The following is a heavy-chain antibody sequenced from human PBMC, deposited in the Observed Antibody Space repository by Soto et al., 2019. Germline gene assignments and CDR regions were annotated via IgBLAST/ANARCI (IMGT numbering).Heavy chain of an antibody. J-gene: IGHJ4*02. Sequence: PSVKVSCKASGYTFTNYAMHWVRQAPGQRLEWIGWINAGNGNTKYSQKFQGRVTITRDTSASTAYMELSSLRSEDTAVYYCARVSGYYLPDYWGQGTLVTVSS. CDR2: INAGNGNT. CDR3: ARVSGYYLPDY. CDR1: GYTFTNYA. V-gene: IGHV1-3*01. D-gene: IGHD5-12*01.